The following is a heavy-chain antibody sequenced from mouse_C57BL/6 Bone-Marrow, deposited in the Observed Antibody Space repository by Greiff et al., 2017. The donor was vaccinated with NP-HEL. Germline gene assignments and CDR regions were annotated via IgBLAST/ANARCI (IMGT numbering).Heavy chain of an antibody. CDR1: GFTFSSYT. Sequence: DVKLVESGGGLVKPGGSLKLSCAASGFTFSSYTMSWVRQTPEKRLEWVATISGGGGNTYYPDSVKGRFTISRDNAKNTLYLQMSSLRSEDTALYYCARQATTVVPFAYWGQGTLVTVSA. CDR2: ISGGGGNT. J-gene: IGHJ3*01. CDR3: ARQATTVVPFAY. V-gene: IGHV5-9*01. D-gene: IGHD1-1*01.